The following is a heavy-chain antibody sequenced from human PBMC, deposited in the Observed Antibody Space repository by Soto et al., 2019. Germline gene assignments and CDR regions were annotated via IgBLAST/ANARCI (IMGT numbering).Heavy chain of an antibody. CDR3: AKDIRDGYNYFYYYYGMDV. D-gene: IGHD1-1*01. V-gene: IGHV3-30*18. J-gene: IGHJ6*02. Sequence: QVQLVESGGGVVQPGRSLRLSCAASGXTFSSYGMXWVXQAPGXGLEWVAXISYDGSNKYYADSVKGRLTISRDNSKNTLYLQMNSLRAEDTAVYYCAKDIRDGYNYFYYYYGMDVWGQGTTVTVSS. CDR1: GXTFSSYG. CDR2: ISYDGSNK.